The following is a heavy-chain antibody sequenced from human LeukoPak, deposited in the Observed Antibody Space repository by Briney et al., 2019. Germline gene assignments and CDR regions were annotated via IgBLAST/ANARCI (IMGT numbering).Heavy chain of an antibody. D-gene: IGHD5-12*01. V-gene: IGHV3-66*01. J-gene: IGHJ6*03. Sequence: PGGSLRLSCAASGFDVSVNYMNWIRQSPEKGLEWVSIIHNDGSTYYADSVKGRFTISRDNAKNSLYLQMNSLRAEDTAVYYCAREGWILVATDYYYYMDVWGKGTTVTVSS. CDR3: AREGWILVATDYYYYMDV. CDR2: IHNDGST. CDR1: GFDVSVNY.